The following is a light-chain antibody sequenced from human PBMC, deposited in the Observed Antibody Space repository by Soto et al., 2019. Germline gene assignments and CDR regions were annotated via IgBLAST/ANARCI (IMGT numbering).Light chain of an antibody. J-gene: IGKJ5*01. Sequence: EIVMTQSPATLSVSPGESATLSCRASQSVSGNLAWYQQNPGQAPRLLIYGSSTRATGIPARFSGSGSVTEFTLAISSLQSEDFAVYDCQHYNNWPPITFGQGTRLEIK. CDR1: QSVSGN. CDR3: QHYNNWPPIT. V-gene: IGKV3-15*01. CDR2: GSS.